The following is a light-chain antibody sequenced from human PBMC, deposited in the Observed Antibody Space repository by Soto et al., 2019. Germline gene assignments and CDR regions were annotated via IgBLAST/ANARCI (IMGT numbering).Light chain of an antibody. CDR2: AAS. CDR3: LQVSVYPLT. V-gene: IGKV1-9*01. J-gene: IGKJ4*01. Sequence: DIQLTQSPSFLYTSVGDRVTITCRASQGISSFLAWYQQKPGKAPKLLIYAASTLQSGVPSRFSGSGSGTEFTLTISSLQPEDFAAYYCLQVSVYPLTFGGGTEVEIK. CDR1: QGISSF.